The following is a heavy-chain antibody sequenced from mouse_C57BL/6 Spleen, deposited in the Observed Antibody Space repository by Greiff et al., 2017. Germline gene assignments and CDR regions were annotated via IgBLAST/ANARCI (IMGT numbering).Heavy chain of an antibody. Sequence: VQLQQPGAELVRPGSSVKLSCKASGYTFTSYWMHWVKQRPIQGLEWIGNIDPSDSETHYNQKFKDKATLTVDKSSSTAYMQLSSLTSEDPAVYDCARGANWAYDFEYGGQGTTLTVSS. CDR3: ARGANWAYDFEY. D-gene: IGHD4-1*01. CDR1: GYTFTSYW. J-gene: IGHJ2*01. CDR2: IDPSDSET. V-gene: IGHV1-52*01.